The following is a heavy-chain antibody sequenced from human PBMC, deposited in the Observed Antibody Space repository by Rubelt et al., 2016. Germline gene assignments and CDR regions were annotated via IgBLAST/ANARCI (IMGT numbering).Heavy chain of an antibody. Sequence: VQLVESGGGVVQPGRSLRLSCAASGFTFSSYAMSWVRQAPGKGLEWVSAISGSGGSTYYADSVKGRFTISRDNSKNTLYLQMNSLRAEDTAVYYCAKDLTVVRGWYVDAFDIWGQGTMVTVSS. D-gene: IGHD6-19*01. CDR2: ISGSGGST. CDR3: AKDLTVVRGWYVDAFDI. V-gene: IGHV3-23*04. J-gene: IGHJ3*02. CDR1: GFTFSSYA.